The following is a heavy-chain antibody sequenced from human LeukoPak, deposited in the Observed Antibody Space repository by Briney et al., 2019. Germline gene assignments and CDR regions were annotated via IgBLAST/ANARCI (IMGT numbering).Heavy chain of an antibody. V-gene: IGHV3-49*04. J-gene: IGHJ1*01. D-gene: IGHD3-22*01. CDR3: TRDRDYYDRRPILQH. CDR1: GFTFGDYA. CDR2: IRSKAYGGTT. Sequence: GGSLRLSCTASGFTFGDYAMSWARQAPGKGLEWVGFIRSKAYGGTTEYAASVKGRFTISRDDSKSIAYLQMNSLKTEDTAVYYCTRDRDYYDRRPILQHWGQGTLVTVSS.